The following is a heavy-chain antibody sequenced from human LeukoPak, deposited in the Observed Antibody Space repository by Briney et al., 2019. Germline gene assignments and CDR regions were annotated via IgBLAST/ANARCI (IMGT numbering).Heavy chain of an antibody. CDR3: ARGPTYYYSSGSYYLDY. V-gene: IGHV4-38-2*01. Sequence: SETLSLTCAVSGYSISSGYYWGWIRQPPGKGLEWIGSIYHSGSTYYNPSLKSRVTISVDTSKNQFSLKLSSVAAADTAVYYCARGPTYYYSSGSYYLDYWGQGTLVTVSS. CDR2: IYHSGST. CDR1: GYSISSGYY. D-gene: IGHD3-10*01. J-gene: IGHJ4*02.